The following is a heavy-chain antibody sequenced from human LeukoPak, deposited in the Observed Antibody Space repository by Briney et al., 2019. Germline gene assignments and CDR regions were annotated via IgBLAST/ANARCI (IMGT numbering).Heavy chain of an antibody. J-gene: IGHJ5*02. CDR2: IIPIFGTA. CDR3: ASGDPYSSSGRGNWFDP. V-gene: IGHV1-69*05. CDR1: GGTFSSYA. D-gene: IGHD4-11*01. Sequence: SVKVSCKASGGTFSSYAISWVRQAPGQGLEWMGGIIPIFGTANYAQKFQGRVTITTDESTSTAYMELSSLRSEDTAVYYCASGDPYSSSGRGNWFDPWGQGTLVTVSS.